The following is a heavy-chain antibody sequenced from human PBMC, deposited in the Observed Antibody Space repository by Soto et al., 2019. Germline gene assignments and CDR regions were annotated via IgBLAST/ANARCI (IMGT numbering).Heavy chain of an antibody. Sequence: PGGSLRLSCAGSGFTFDDYTMHWVRQAPGKGLEWVSLISWDGGSTYYADSVKGRFTISRDNSKNSLYLQMNSLRTEDAAVYYCAQGPREVVVAATNTADYWGHGTLVSVPP. J-gene: IGHJ4*01. CDR3: AQGPREVVVAATNTADY. D-gene: IGHD2-15*01. CDR2: ISWDGGST. V-gene: IGHV3-43*01. CDR1: GFTFDDYT.